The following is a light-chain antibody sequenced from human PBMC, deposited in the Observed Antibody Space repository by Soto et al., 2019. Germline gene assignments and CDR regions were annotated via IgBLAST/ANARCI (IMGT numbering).Light chain of an antibody. J-gene: IGKJ1*01. Sequence: ETVMTQSPGTLSVSPGERATLSCRASQNIDNNLAWYQQKSGQAPRLLIYGASSRATGIPARFSGSGSGTGFTLPISRLQSEDFAIYYCQQYNDWPRTFGQGTKVEIK. V-gene: IGKV3-15*01. CDR2: GAS. CDR1: QNIDNN. CDR3: QQYNDWPRT.